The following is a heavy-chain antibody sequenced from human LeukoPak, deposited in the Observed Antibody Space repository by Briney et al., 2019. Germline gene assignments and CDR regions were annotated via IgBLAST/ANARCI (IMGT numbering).Heavy chain of an antibody. CDR1: GYTFTSYG. Sequence: ASVKVSCKASGYTFTSYGISWVRQAPGQGLEWMGWISAYNGNTNYAQKLQGRVTMTTDTSTSTAYMELRSLRSDDTAVYYCARDPPPGGYDFWSGYYNWFDPWGQGTLVTVSS. CDR2: ISAYNGNT. CDR3: ARDPPPGGYDFWSGYYNWFDP. V-gene: IGHV1-18*01. D-gene: IGHD3-3*01. J-gene: IGHJ5*02.